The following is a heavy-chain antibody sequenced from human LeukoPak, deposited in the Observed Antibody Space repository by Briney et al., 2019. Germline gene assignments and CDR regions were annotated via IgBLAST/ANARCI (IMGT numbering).Heavy chain of an antibody. V-gene: IGHV4-59*01. CDR1: GGSISSYY. J-gene: IGHJ4*02. CDR3: ARGLSSSLFDH. D-gene: IGHD6-6*01. Sequence: SETLSLTCTVSGGSISSYYWSWIRQPPGEGLEWIGYIYYSGSTNYNPSLKSRVTISVDTSKNQFSLKLSSVTAADTAVYYCARGLSSSLFDHWGQGTLVTVSS. CDR2: IYYSGST.